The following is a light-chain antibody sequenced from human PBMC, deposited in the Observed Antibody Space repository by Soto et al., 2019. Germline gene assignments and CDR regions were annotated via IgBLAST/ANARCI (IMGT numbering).Light chain of an antibody. Sequence: DFQMTQSPSSLSASVGDRVTITCRASQSISSYLNWYQQKPGKAPKLLIYAASSLQSGVPSRFSGSGSGTDFTLTISSLQPEDFATYYCQQSYSTPRITFGQGTRLEIK. V-gene: IGKV1-39*01. CDR1: QSISSY. CDR3: QQSYSTPRIT. J-gene: IGKJ5*01. CDR2: AAS.